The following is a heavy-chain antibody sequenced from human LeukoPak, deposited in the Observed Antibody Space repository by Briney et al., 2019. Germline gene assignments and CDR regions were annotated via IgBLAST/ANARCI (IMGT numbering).Heavy chain of an antibody. Sequence: GGSLRLSCAASGFTFSSFAMSWVRQAPGKGLEWVSAISGSGDNTRYADSVKGRFTISRDNSKNTLYLQMNTLRAEDTAVYYCAKDTMFYDILTGYPHFDYWGQGTLVTVSS. V-gene: IGHV3-23*01. CDR2: ISGSGDNT. D-gene: IGHD3-9*01. J-gene: IGHJ4*02. CDR1: GFTFSSFA. CDR3: AKDTMFYDILTGYPHFDY.